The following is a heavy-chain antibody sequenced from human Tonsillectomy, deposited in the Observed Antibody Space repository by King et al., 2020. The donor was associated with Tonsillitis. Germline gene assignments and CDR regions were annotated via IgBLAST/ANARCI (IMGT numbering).Heavy chain of an antibody. J-gene: IGHJ4*02. Sequence: QVQLQESGPGLVKPSETLSLTCTVSGYSISSGYYWGWIRQPPGKGLEWIGSIYHSGSTYYNPSLKSRVTISVDTSKNQFSLKLNSVTAADTAVYYCERGQPPDYWGQGPLVAVSS. CDR1: GYSISSGYY. V-gene: IGHV4-38-2*02. CDR3: ERGQPPDY. CDR2: IYHSGST.